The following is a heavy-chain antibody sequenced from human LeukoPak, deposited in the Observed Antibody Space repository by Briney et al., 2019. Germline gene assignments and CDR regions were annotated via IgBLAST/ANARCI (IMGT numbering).Heavy chain of an antibody. V-gene: IGHV5-51*01. CDR2: IYPGDSDT. Sequence: RGESLKISCKGSGYSFTSYWIGWVRQMPGKGLEWMGIIYPGDSDTRYSPSFQGQVTISADKSISTAYLQWSSLKASDTAMYYRARLRGRDIVVVHWFDPWGQGTLVTVSS. CDR1: GYSFTSYW. CDR3: ARLRGRDIVVVHWFDP. J-gene: IGHJ5*02. D-gene: IGHD2-2*01.